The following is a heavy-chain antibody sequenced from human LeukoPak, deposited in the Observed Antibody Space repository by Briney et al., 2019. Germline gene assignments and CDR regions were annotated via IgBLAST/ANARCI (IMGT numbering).Heavy chain of an antibody. D-gene: IGHD5-12*01. J-gene: IGHJ4*02. Sequence: SQTLSLPFAISGDRVSANSAAWNWIRPSPSRGLEWLGRTYYRFKWYNDYAVSVKSRVIINPDTSKNQFSLELNSVTPEDTAVYYCARDSGYVLDYWGQGALVTVSS. CDR2: TYYRFKWYN. CDR3: ARDSGYVLDY. V-gene: IGHV6-1*01. CDR1: GDRVSANSAA.